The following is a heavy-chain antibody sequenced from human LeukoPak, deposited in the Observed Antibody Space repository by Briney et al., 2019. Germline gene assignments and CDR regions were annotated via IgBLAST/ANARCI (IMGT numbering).Heavy chain of an antibody. V-gene: IGHV4-59*01. CDR2: IYYSGST. J-gene: IGHJ4*02. CDR3: ARGRGLQWFGESLIPYYFDY. CDR1: GGSISSYY. D-gene: IGHD3-10*01. Sequence: SETLSLTCTVSGGSISSYYWSWIRQPPGKGLGWIGYIYYSGSTNYNPSLKSRVTISVDTSKNQFSLKLSSVTAADTAVYYCARGRGLQWFGESLIPYYFDYWGQGTLVTVSS.